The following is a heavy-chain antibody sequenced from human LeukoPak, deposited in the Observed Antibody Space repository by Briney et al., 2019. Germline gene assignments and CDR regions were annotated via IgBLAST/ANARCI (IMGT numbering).Heavy chain of an antibody. CDR3: ARDRGGGFDLAFFDH. D-gene: IGHD5-12*01. CDR1: GGSFSTYA. V-gene: IGHV1-69*04. J-gene: IGHJ4*02. CDR2: LIPVLGMS. Sequence: ASVKVSCKSSGGSFSTYAVNWVRQAPGQGLEWMGRLIPVLGMSHYAPGFQGRVTLTADRSTNTAYMELDRLTSDDTAVYFCARDRGGGFDLAFFDHWGQGTLVTVSS.